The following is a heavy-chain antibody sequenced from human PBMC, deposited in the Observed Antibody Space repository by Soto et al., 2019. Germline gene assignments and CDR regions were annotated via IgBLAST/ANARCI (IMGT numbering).Heavy chain of an antibody. CDR1: GFTFNMYA. V-gene: IGHV3-23*01. D-gene: IGHD1-20*01. Sequence: EVQLSESGGGLAQPGGSLRLSCAASGFTFNMYAMSWVRQAPGKGLEWVSAIGGSCDKTYYADFVKGRFTMSRDNSKNTLYQQMASMRAEDTAINYCARTITGFFWAGAYWGHGTLVTVSS. J-gene: IGHJ4*01. CDR3: ARTITGFFWAGAY. CDR2: IGGSCDKT.